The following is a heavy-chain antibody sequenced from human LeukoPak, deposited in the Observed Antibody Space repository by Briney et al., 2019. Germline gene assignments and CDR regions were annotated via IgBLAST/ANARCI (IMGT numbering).Heavy chain of an antibody. J-gene: IGHJ3*02. CDR2: IYYSGST. CDR1: GGSLRPYY. D-gene: IGHD3-9*01. V-gene: IGHV4-59*01. Sequence: SETLSPTCTVSGGSLRPYYWTWIRQPPGKGLEWIGYIYYSGSTNYNPSLKSRVTISVDTSKNQFSLKPSSVTAADTAVYYCARLDRYYDILTARSHAFDIWGQGTMVTVSS. CDR3: ARLDRYYDILTARSHAFDI.